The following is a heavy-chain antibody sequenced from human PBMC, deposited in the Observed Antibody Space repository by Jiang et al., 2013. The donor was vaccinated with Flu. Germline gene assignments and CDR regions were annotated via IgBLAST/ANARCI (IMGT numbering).Heavy chain of an antibody. V-gene: IGHV1-24*01. CDR1: GNTLTKLS. D-gene: IGHD3-3*01. Sequence: SGAEVKKPGASVKVSCKVSGNTLTKLSMHWVRQGPGKGLEWVGGFDSEDGEVVYAQKFQGRVTLTEDPLTDTSYMELSSLRSEDTAVYYCAGYDFWTGYYRYWGQGTLVTVSS. CDR2: FDSEDGEV. J-gene: IGHJ4*02. CDR3: AGYDFWTGYYRY.